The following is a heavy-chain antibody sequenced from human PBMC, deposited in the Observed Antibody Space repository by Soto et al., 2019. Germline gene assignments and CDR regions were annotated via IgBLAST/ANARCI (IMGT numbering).Heavy chain of an antibody. CDR1: GYTFTSYA. CDR2: INAGNGNT. Sequence: QVQLEQSGAEVKKPGASVKVSCKASGYTFTSYAMHWMRQAPGQRLEWMGWINAGNGNTKYSQKFQGRVTITRDTSASTAYMELSSLRSEDTAVYYCARDPHYYFWSGSSNWFDPWGQGTLVTVSS. J-gene: IGHJ5*02. D-gene: IGHD3-3*01. V-gene: IGHV1-3*01. CDR3: ARDPHYYFWSGSSNWFDP.